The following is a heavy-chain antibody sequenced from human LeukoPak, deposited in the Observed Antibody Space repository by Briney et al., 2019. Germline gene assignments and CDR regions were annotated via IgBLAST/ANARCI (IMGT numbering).Heavy chain of an antibody. V-gene: IGHV4-39*01. CDR3: ARDTGNFDVDY. D-gene: IGHD1-26*01. CDR1: GGSISSSSAY. CDR2: ILYSGST. J-gene: IGHJ4*02. Sequence: SETLSLTCTVSGGSISSSSAYWGWIRQFPGTGLEWMGSILYSGSTYYIPSLKSRLTISADTSKNQFSLKLSSVTAADTAVYYCARDTGNFDVDYWGQGTLVTVSS.